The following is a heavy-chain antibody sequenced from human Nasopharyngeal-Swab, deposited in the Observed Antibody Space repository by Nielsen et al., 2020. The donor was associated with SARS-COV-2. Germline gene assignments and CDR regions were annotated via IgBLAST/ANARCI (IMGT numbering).Heavy chain of an antibody. Sequence: GESLKISCAASGFTFSSYGMHWVRQAPGKGLEWVAVITYDGSNKYYADSVKGRFTISRDNSKTTLYLQMNSLRAEDTAVYYCAKDSGTLFWELFSGCMDVWGQGTTVTVSS. CDR3: AKDSGTLFWELFSGCMDV. CDR1: GFTFSSYG. CDR2: ITYDGSNK. J-gene: IGHJ6*02. D-gene: IGHD3-10*02. V-gene: IGHV3-30*18.